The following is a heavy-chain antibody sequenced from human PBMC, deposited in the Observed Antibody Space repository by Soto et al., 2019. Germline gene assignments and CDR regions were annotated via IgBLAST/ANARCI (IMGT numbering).Heavy chain of an antibody. CDR3: ARAANDYGDVFQL. D-gene: IGHD4-17*01. V-gene: IGHV1-3*04. J-gene: IGHJ1*01. CDR2: INTGNGDT. Sequence: QVQRVQSGAEVRKPGASVKVSCRASGYTFNFYAMHWVRQAPGQRLEWMGWINTGNGDTKYSQKFQGRVTITRDTSASTAYMQLSSLRSEDTAVYYCARAANDYGDVFQLWGQGTLVTVSS. CDR1: GYTFNFYA.